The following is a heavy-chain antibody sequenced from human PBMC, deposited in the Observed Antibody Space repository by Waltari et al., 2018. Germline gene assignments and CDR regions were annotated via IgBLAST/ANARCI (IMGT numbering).Heavy chain of an antibody. CDR3: ARGDRWELPHWYFDL. J-gene: IGHJ2*01. CDR1: GFTFSSYW. Sequence: EVQLVESGGGLVQPGGSLRLSCAASGFTFSSYWMSWVRKAPGKGLEGVAKIKQDGSEKYYVDSVKGRFNISRDNAKNSLYLQMNSLRAEDTAVYYCARGDRWELPHWYFDLWGRGTLVTVSS. V-gene: IGHV3-7*01. D-gene: IGHD1-26*01. CDR2: IKQDGSEK.